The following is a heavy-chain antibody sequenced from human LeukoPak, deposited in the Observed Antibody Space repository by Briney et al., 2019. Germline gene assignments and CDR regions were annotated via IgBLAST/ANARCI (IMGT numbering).Heavy chain of an antibody. CDR1: GFTFSSYW. J-gene: IGHJ3*02. Sequence: GGSPRLSCAASGFTFSSYWMSWVRQAPGKGLEWVANIKRDGSEKYFVDSVKGRFTISRDNAKNSLYLQMNSLRAGDTAVYYCARAIPSLLWFGELDAFDIWGQGTMVTVSS. CDR3: ARAIPSLLWFGELDAFDI. CDR2: IKRDGSEK. D-gene: IGHD3-10*01. V-gene: IGHV3-7*01.